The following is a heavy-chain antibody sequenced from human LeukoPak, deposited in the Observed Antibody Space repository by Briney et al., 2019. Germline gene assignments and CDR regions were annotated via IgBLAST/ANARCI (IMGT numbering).Heavy chain of an antibody. CDR3: ARHIGGGIEDMDV. V-gene: IGHV4-59*08. Sequence: SETLSLTCTVSGGSIGTYYWSWIRQSPGKGLEWIGYIYVTGTRYNPYLQSRVTISVDRSRNQFFLKMSSVAAADTAVYYCARHIGGGIEDMDVWGKGTKVIVSS. CDR2: IYVTGT. CDR1: GGSIGTYY. J-gene: IGHJ6*03. D-gene: IGHD3-16*02.